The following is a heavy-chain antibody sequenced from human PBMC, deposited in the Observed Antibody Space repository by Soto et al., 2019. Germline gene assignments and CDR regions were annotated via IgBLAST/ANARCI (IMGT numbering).Heavy chain of an antibody. V-gene: IGHV3-9*01. J-gene: IGHJ4*02. CDR3: AKDGREGQWLVPFFGV. Sequence: EVQLVESGGGLVQPGRSLRLSCAASGFTFDDYAMHWVRQAPGKGLEWVSGISWNSGSIGYADSVKGRFTISRDNAKNYLYLQMNSLRAEDTALYYCAKDGREGQWLVPFFGVWGQGTLVTVSS. D-gene: IGHD6-19*01. CDR2: ISWNSGSI. CDR1: GFTFDDYA.